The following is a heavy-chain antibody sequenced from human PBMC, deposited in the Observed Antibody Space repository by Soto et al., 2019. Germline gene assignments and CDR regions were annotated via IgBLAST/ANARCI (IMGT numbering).Heavy chain of an antibody. CDR3: EFSYYGATYFDY. CDR1: GGSFSGYY. Sequence: SQTLSLTCAVYGGSFSGYYWSWIRQPPGKGLEWIGEINHSGSTNYNPSLKSRVTISVDTSKNQFSLKLSSVTAADTAVYYCEFSYYGATYFDYWGQGTLVTVSS. V-gene: IGHV4-34*01. CDR2: INHSGST. D-gene: IGHD3-10*01. J-gene: IGHJ4*02.